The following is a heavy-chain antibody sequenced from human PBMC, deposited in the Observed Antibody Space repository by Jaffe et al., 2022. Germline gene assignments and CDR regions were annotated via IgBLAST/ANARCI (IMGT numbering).Heavy chain of an antibody. CDR2: MYRSGNI. V-gene: IGHV4-38-2*01. CDR1: GFSISNAYY. D-gene: IGHD3-10*01. CDR3: ASGSVGEALVQDAFDI. Sequence: QVQLQESGPGLVKPSETLSLTCDVSGFSISNAYYWGWIRQTPGKGLEWIGSMYRSGNIYYNPSLESRVTISVDTSKNQFSLKLTSVTAADTAIYYCASGSVGEALVQDAFDIWGQGTMVTVSS. J-gene: IGHJ3*02.